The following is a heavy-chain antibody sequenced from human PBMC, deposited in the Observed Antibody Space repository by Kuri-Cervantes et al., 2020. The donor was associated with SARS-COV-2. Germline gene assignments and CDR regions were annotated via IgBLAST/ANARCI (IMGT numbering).Heavy chain of an antibody. V-gene: IGHV4-39*07. Sequence: SETLSLTCTVSGGSIGSSSYYWGWIRQPPGKGLEWIGSIYYSGSTYYNPSLKSRFTMSVDTSKNQFSLKLSSVTAADTAVYYCARVVRGVVDYWGQGTLVTVSS. CDR2: IYYSGST. CDR1: GGSIGSSSYY. CDR3: ARVVRGVVDY. D-gene: IGHD3-10*01. J-gene: IGHJ4*02.